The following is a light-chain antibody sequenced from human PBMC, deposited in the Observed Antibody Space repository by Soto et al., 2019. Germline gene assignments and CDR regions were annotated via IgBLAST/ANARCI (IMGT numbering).Light chain of an antibody. V-gene: IGKV4-1*01. Sequence: DIVMTQSPDSLAVSLGERATINCKSSQSVLYRSNNKNYLAWYQQKPGQSPKLLIYWASTRESGVPDRFSGSGSGTDFTLTIGSLQAKDVAVYYCQQYYSTPRTFGQGTKVEIK. CDR1: QSVLYRSNNKNY. CDR2: WAS. CDR3: QQYYSTPRT. J-gene: IGKJ1*01.